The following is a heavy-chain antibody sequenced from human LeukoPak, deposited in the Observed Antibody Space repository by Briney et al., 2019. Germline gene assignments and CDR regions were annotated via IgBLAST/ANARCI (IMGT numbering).Heavy chain of an antibody. CDR2: ISSSSSYI. Sequence: GGSLRLSCAASGFTFSYYTMNWVRQAPGKGLEWVSSISSSSSYIYYADSMKGRFTISRDNAKNSLYLQMNSLRAEDTAVYYCARGALTGYPIDYWGQGTLVTVSS. J-gene: IGHJ4*02. V-gene: IGHV3-21*01. CDR3: ARGALTGYPIDY. CDR1: GFTFSYYT. D-gene: IGHD3-9*01.